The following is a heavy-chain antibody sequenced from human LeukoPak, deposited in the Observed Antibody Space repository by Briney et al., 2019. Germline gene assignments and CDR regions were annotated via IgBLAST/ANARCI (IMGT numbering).Heavy chain of an antibody. Sequence: SVKVSCKASGGTFSSYAISWVRQAPGQGLEWMGGIIPIFGTANYAQKFQGRVTITADESTSTAYMELSSLRSEDTAVYYCAKAKPQGSDRDFDYWGQGTLVTVSS. D-gene: IGHD1-14*01. V-gene: IGHV1-69*13. CDR2: IIPIFGTA. J-gene: IGHJ4*02. CDR1: GGTFSSYA. CDR3: AKAKPQGSDRDFDY.